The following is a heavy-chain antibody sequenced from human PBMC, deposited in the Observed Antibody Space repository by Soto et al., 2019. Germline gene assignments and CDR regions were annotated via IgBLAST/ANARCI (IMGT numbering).Heavy chain of an antibody. CDR1: GGSFSDSY. J-gene: IGHJ5*01. D-gene: IGHD5-18*01. Sequence: SETLSLTCAVFGGSFSDSYWSWIRQSPEKGLEWIGEITNSGSTYYNPSLKSRVTISGDTSKNQLSLEVRSVTAADTAVYFCARGSTAIATRWFDSWGQGTLVTVSS. V-gene: IGHV4-34*01. CDR3: ARGSTAIATRWFDS. CDR2: ITNSGST.